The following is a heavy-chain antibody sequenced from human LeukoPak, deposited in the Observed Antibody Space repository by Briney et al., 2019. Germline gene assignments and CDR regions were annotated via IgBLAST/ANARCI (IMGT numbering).Heavy chain of an antibody. V-gene: IGHV3-30-3*01. J-gene: IGHJ4*02. CDR3: AKAHSSGWYYFDS. Sequence: GGSLRLSCAASGFTFSSYAMHWGRQAPGKGLEWVTVISSDGSNKYYADSVKGRFTISRDNSKNTLYLQMNSLRAEDTAVYYCAKAHSSGWYYFDSWGQGTLVIVSS. D-gene: IGHD6-19*01. CDR2: ISSDGSNK. CDR1: GFTFSSYA.